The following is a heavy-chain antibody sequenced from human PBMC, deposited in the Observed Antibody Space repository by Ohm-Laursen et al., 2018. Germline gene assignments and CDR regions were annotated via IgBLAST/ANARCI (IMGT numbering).Heavy chain of an antibody. CDR3: ARGRLSGTRRALDI. J-gene: IGHJ3*02. D-gene: IGHD1-7*01. V-gene: IGHV1-8*01. Sequence: GSSVKVSCKTSGYTLINYDIHWVRQASGQGLEWMGWMNPKSGDTGYAHKFQGRVTMARNASISTANMEMSSLRSEDTAVYYCARGRLSGTRRALDIWGQGTMVTVSS. CDR1: GYTLINYD. CDR2: MNPKSGDT.